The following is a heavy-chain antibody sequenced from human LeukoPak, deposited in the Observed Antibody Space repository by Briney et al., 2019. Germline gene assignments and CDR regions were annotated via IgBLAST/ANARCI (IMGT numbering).Heavy chain of an antibody. D-gene: IGHD3-16*01. J-gene: IGHJ4*02. CDR3: ARDLGGGGIFDY. CDR1: GFTFSSYS. CDR2: ISSSSSYI. Sequence: GSLRLSCAASGFTFSSYSMNWVRQAPGEGLEWVSSISSSSSYIYYADSVKGRFTISRDNAKNSLYLQMNSLRAEDTAVYYWARDLGGGGIFDYWGQGTLVTVSS. V-gene: IGHV3-21*01.